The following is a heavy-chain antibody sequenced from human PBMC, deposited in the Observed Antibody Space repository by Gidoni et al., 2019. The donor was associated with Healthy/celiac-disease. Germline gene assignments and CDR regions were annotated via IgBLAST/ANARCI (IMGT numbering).Heavy chain of an antibody. CDR2: ISGSGGST. Sequence: EVQLLESGGGLVQPGGSLRLSCAASGFTFSSYAMSWVRQAPGKGLEWVSAISGSGGSTYYTDSVKGRFTISRDNSKNTLYLQMNSLRAEDTAVYYCAKARDRYCSGGSCLDWGQGTLVTVSS. J-gene: IGHJ4*02. D-gene: IGHD2-15*01. V-gene: IGHV3-23*01. CDR1: GFTFSSYA. CDR3: AKARDRYCSGGSCLD.